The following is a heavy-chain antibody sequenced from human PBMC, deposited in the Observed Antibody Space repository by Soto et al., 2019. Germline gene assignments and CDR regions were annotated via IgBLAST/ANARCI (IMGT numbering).Heavy chain of an antibody. V-gene: IGHV4-30-4*08. J-gene: IGHJ6*02. D-gene: IGHD4-17*01. CDR3: DREDEGGDRDYYGLDV. CDR2: IHYTGSI. Sequence: QVQLQQSGPGLVEPSQTLSLTCAVSGGSISSEYFHWTWIRQSPGKRLEWIGYIHYTGSIMYNPSFKSRLTLAAETIKTQFSLQLPSVTAADTAVYFWDREDEGGDRDYYGLDVWGQGTTVTVSS. CDR1: GGSISSEYFH.